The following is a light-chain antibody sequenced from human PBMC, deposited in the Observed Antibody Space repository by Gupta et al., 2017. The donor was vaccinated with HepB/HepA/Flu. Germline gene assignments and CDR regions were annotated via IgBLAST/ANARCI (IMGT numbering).Light chain of an antibody. CDR3: QEYYTHIVA. CDR2: WAS. Sequence: DIVMTQSPDSLAVSLGERATINCKSSQRISDRFNEKSYLAWYQQKPGQPPRLLFYWASIRESRVPDRFSCSGSGTDFTLTISSLQAEDVAIYYCQEYYTHIVAFGGGTRVEIK. CDR1: QRISDRFNEKSY. J-gene: IGKJ4*01. V-gene: IGKV4-1*01.